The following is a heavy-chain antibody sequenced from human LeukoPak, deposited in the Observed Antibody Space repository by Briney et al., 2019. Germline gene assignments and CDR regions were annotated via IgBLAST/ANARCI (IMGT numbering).Heavy chain of an antibody. CDR3: ARSLTAMVGSFDY. CDR2: INPSGGST. Sequence: ASVKVSCKPSGYTFTSYGISWVRQAPGQGLEWMGIINPSGGSTSYAQKFQGRVTMTRDTSTSTVYMELSSLRSEDTAVYYCARSLTAMVGSFDYWGQGTLVTVSS. J-gene: IGHJ4*02. V-gene: IGHV1-46*01. CDR1: GYTFTSYG. D-gene: IGHD5-18*01.